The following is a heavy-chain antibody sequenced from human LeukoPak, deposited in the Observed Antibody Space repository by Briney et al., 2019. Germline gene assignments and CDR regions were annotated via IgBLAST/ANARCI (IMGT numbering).Heavy chain of an antibody. Sequence: GGSLRLSCAASGFTVSSNYMSWVRQAPGKGLEWVSVIYSGGSTYYADSVKGRFTISRDNSKNTLYLQMNSLRAEDTAVYYCARGTPYDSRGYHLPYWGQGTLVTVSS. J-gene: IGHJ4*02. CDR1: GFTVSSNY. V-gene: IGHV3-53*01. CDR3: ARGTPYDSRGYHLPY. D-gene: IGHD3-22*01. CDR2: IYSGGST.